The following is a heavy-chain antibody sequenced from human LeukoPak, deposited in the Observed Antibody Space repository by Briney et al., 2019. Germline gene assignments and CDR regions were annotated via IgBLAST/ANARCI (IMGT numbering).Heavy chain of an antibody. J-gene: IGHJ4*02. CDR2: ISHSGYT. D-gene: IGHD5-12*01. V-gene: IGHV4-30-4*01. CDR1: GGSISSGDYF. CDR3: ARTGVGYSGCDGGFDY. Sequence: PSETLSLTCTVSGGSISSGDYFWSWIRQPPGKGLEWIGYISHSGYTSYNPSLKSRVTISVDTSKNQFSLKLSSVTAADTAVYYCARTGVGYSGCDGGFDYWGQGTLVTVSS.